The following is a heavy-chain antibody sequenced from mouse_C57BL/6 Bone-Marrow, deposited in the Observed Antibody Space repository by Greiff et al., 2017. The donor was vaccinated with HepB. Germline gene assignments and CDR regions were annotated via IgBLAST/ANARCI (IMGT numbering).Heavy chain of an antibody. V-gene: IGHV1-81*01. Sequence: QVQLKQSGAELARPGASVKLSCKASGYTFTSYGISWVKQRTGQGLEWIGEIYPRSGNTYYNEKFKGKATLTADKSFSTAYMELRSLTSEDSAVYFCARWFPFAYWGQGTLVTVSA. J-gene: IGHJ3*01. CDR1: GYTFTSYG. CDR3: ARWFPFAY. D-gene: IGHD2-2*01. CDR2: IYPRSGNT.